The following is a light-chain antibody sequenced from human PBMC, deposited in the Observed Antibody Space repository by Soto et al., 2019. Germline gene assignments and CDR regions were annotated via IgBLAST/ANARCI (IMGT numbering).Light chain of an antibody. Sequence: QSALTQPASVSGSPGQSITISCTGISSDVGLYNLVSWYQQLPGKAPKLIIYEVNERPSGISDRFSGSKSGNTASLTISGLQDEDEADYYCCSYVGSSILMFGGGTQLTVL. J-gene: IGLJ3*02. CDR1: SSDVGLYNL. CDR3: CSYVGSSILM. CDR2: EVN. V-gene: IGLV2-23*02.